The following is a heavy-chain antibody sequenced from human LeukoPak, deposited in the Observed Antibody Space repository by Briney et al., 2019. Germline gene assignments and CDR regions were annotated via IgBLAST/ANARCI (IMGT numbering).Heavy chain of an antibody. V-gene: IGHV4-61*01. J-gene: IGHJ5*02. CDR2: IYYSGST. D-gene: IGHD6-13*01. CDR1: GGSVSSGSYY. CDR3: AREKGYSSFFDP. Sequence: PSETLSLTCTVSGGSVSSGSYYWSWIQQPPGKGLEWIGYIYYSGSTNYNPSLKSRVTISVDTSKNQFSLKLSSVTAADTAVYYCAREKGYSSFFDPWGQGTLVTVSS.